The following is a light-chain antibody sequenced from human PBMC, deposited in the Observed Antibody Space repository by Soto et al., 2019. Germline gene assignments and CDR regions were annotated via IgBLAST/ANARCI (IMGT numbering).Light chain of an antibody. Sequence: DYQVTHSPSTLSAAVLDRFTIXYLASQNIYTWLAWYQQKPGIAPKLLIHKASTLESGVPSRFSGSGFGAEFTLTISGLQPEDSATYYCQQYERYSTFGQGTKVDIK. CDR2: KAS. V-gene: IGKV1-5*03. CDR1: QNIYTW. CDR3: QQYERYST. J-gene: IGKJ1*01.